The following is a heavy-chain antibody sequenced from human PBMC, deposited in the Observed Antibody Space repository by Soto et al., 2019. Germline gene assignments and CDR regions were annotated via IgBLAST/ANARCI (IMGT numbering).Heavy chain of an antibody. CDR2: ISCDGSNT. CDR3: AKDPNSSGLYGYYYYYYMHV. D-gene: IGHD6-19*01. J-gene: IGHJ6*03. Sequence: QVQLVESGGGVVQPGRSQRLSCAASGFTFSSYGIHWVRQAPGKGLEWVAVISCDGSNTYYADSVKGRFTISRDNSKNTPYLQMNSLRAEDTAVYYCAKDPNSSGLYGYYYYYYMHVWGKGTTVTVSS. CDR1: GFTFSSYG. V-gene: IGHV3-30*18.